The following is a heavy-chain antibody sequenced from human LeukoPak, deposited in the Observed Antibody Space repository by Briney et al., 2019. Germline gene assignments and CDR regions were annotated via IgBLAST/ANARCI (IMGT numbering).Heavy chain of an antibody. Sequence: GESLKISCKGSGYSFTTYWISWVHQLPGKGLEWMERIDPSDSYTKYSPSFQGHVTISADTSISTAYLQWSRLKASVTAMYYCARHYYDILSAFDIWGQGTMVTVSS. CDR2: IDPSDSYT. CDR3: ARHYYDILSAFDI. J-gene: IGHJ3*02. D-gene: IGHD3-22*01. V-gene: IGHV5-10-1*01. CDR1: GYSFTTYW.